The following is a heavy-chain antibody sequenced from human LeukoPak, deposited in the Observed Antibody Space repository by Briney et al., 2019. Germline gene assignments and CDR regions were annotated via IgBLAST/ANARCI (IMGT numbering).Heavy chain of an antibody. CDR2: MNPNSGNT. Sequence: ASVKVSCKASGYTLTSYDINWVRQATGQGLEWMGWMNPNSGNTGYAQKFQGRVTMTRNTSISTAYMELSSLRSEDTAVYYCARGFRLRSATPPLPGYWGQGTLVTVSS. CDR3: ARGFRLRSATPPLPGY. D-gene: IGHD5-12*01. V-gene: IGHV1-8*01. CDR1: GYTLTSYD. J-gene: IGHJ4*02.